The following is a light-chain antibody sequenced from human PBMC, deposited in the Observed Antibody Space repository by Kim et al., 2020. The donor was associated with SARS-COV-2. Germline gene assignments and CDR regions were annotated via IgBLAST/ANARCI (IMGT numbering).Light chain of an antibody. V-gene: IGKV1-17*03. CDR2: AAS. CDR3: LQHHSYPLA. J-gene: IGKJ4*01. CDR1: QDISNY. Sequence: DIQMTQSPSAMSASVGDRVTITCRASQDISNYLAWFQQKPGNAPKRLIYAASSLQSGVPSRFSGSGSGTEFTLTISSLQPEDFATYYCLQHHSYPLAFGGGTKVEI.